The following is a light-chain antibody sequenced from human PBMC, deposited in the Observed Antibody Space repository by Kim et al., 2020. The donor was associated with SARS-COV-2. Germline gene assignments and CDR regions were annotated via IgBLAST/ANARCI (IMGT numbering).Light chain of an antibody. Sequence: EIVLTQSPATLSLSPGERAILSCRASQSVSSYLAWYQQKPVQAPRLLIYDASNRATGIPARFSGSGSGADFTLTISSLEPEDFAVYYCQQRRTFGQGTKVDIK. CDR1: QSVSSY. CDR2: DAS. CDR3: QQRRT. V-gene: IGKV3-11*01. J-gene: IGKJ1*01.